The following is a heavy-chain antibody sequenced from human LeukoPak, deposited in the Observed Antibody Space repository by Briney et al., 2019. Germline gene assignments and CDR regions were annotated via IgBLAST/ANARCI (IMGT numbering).Heavy chain of an antibody. J-gene: IGHJ4*02. V-gene: IGHV1-24*01. CDR1: GFTFSSYA. Sequence: PGGSLRLSCAASGFTFSSYAMHWVRQAPGKGLEWMGGFDPEDGETIYAQKFQGRVTMTEDTSTDTAYMELSSLRSEDTAVYYCATEKRKQWLVSGDLFEYYFDYWGQGTLVTVSS. CDR2: FDPEDGET. D-gene: IGHD6-19*01. CDR3: ATEKRKQWLVSGDLFEYYFDY.